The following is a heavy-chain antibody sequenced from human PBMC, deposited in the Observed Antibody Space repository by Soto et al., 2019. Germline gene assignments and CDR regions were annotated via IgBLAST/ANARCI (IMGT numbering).Heavy chain of an antibody. CDR2: LYYGRSA. Sequence: QVQLQESGPGLVKPSETLSLTCAVSGDSISSYYCMWIRQPPGKALESIGYLYYGRSANYNPSLKSRVTMSVDTSTNQCSLTLRSMTAADTAVYYCALRSMSVVPEYWGQGTLVTVSS. D-gene: IGHD3-22*01. J-gene: IGHJ4*02. CDR3: ALRSMSVVPEY. CDR1: GDSISSYY. V-gene: IGHV4-59*01.